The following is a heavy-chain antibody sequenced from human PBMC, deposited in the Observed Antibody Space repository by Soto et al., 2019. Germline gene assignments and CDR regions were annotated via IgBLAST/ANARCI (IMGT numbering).Heavy chain of an antibody. CDR1: GFTFSNAW. D-gene: IGHD6-19*01. J-gene: IGHJ6*02. CDR3: TTGNSVAMRYYYYYGMDV. V-gene: IGHV3-15*01. CDR2: IKSKTDGGTT. Sequence: GGSLRLSCAATGFTFSNAWMSWVRQAPGKGLEWVGRIKSKTDGGTTDYAAPVKGRFTISRDDSKNTLYLQMNSLKTEDTAVYYCTTGNSVAMRYYYYYGMDVWGQGTTVTVSS.